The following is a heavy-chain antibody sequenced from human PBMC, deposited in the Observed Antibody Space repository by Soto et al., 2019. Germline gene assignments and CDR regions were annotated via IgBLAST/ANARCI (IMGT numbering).Heavy chain of an antibody. CDR1: GGSISSGGYS. J-gene: IGHJ5*02. CDR3: ARHDGYCSGGSCYADFWFDP. Sequence: SETLSLTCAVSGGSISSGGYSWSWIRQPPEKRLDWIGYIYYSGSTNYNPSLKSRVTTSVDTSKNQFSLKLSSVTAADTAVYYCARHDGYCSGGSCYADFWFDPWGQGTLVTVSS. D-gene: IGHD2-15*01. CDR2: IYYSGST. V-gene: IGHV4-61*08.